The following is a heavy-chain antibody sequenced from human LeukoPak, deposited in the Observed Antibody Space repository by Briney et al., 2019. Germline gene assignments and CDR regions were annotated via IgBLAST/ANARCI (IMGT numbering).Heavy chain of an antibody. V-gene: IGHV4-31*03. J-gene: IGHJ4*02. CDR2: IYYSGST. D-gene: IGHD2-2*01. CDR1: GGSIRSGGYY. Sequence: SETLSLTCTVSGGSIRSGGYYWSWIRQPPGKGLEWIGYIYYSGSTYYNPSLKSRVTISVDTSKNQFSLKLSSVTAADTAVYYCARDYCTNTSCSYSDYWGREPWSPSPQ. CDR3: ARDYCTNTSCSYSDY.